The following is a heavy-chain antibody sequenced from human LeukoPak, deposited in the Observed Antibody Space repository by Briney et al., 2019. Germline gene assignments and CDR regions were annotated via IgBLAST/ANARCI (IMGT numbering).Heavy chain of an antibody. CDR3: ARPYSYDDPFDL. J-gene: IGHJ4*02. Sequence: GASVKVSCKASGYTFTGYYIHWVRQAPGQGLEWMGWINPNTGDTDYAQKFKGRVTMTRDTSIGTAYMELSRLRSDDTAVFYCARPYSYDDPFDLWGQETLVTVSS. D-gene: IGHD5-18*01. V-gene: IGHV1-2*02. CDR1: GYTFTGYY. CDR2: INPNTGDT.